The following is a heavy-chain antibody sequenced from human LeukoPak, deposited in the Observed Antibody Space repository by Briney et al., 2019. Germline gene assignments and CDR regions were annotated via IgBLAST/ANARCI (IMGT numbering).Heavy chain of an antibody. CDR1: GFTFSSYS. J-gene: IGHJ3*02. V-gene: IGHV3-48*01. D-gene: IGHD6-6*01. CDR2: ISSSSSTI. Sequence: PGGSLRLSCAASGFTFSSYSMNWVRQAPGKGLEWVSYISSSSSTIYYADSVKGRFTISRDNAKNSLYPQMNSLRAEDTAVYYCARYSSSLSGAFDIWGQGTMVTVSS. CDR3: ARYSSSLSGAFDI.